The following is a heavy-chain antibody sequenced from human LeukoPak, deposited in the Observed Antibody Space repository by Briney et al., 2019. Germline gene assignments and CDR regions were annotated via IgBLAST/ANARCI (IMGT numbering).Heavy chain of an antibody. D-gene: IGHD6-13*01. Sequence: PGGSLRLSCAASGFTFSSYAMHWVRQAPGKGLEWGAGISYDGSNKYYADSVKGRFTISRDNSKNTLYLQMNSLRAEDTAVYYCARDLIAAAGAGLDYWGQGTLVTVSS. CDR3: ARDLIAAAGAGLDY. CDR1: GFTFSSYA. J-gene: IGHJ4*02. CDR2: ISYDGSNK. V-gene: IGHV3-30*04.